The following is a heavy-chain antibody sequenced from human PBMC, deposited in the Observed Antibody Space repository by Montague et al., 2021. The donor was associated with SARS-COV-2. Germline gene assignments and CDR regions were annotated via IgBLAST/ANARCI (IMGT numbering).Heavy chain of an antibody. V-gene: IGHV2-70*01. D-gene: IGHD4-11*01. CDR2: IDWDDDK. CDR3: ARVTTVTYPYYYYYGMDV. CDR1: GFSLSTSGMC. Sequence: PALVKPTQTLTLTCTFSGFSLSTSGMCVSWIRQPPGKALEWPALIDWDDDKYYSTSLKTRLTISKDTSKNQVVLTMTNMDPVDTATYYCARVTTVTYPYYYYYGMDVWGQGTTVTVSS. J-gene: IGHJ6*02.